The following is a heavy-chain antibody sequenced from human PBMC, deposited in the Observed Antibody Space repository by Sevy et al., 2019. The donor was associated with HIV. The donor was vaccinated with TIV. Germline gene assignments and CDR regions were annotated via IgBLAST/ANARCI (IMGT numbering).Heavy chain of an antibody. CDR1: GFTFSDYY. V-gene: IGHV3-11*01. CDR3: ARLHRPAKQQLGISYYYYGMDV. D-gene: IGHD6-13*01. J-gene: IGHJ6*02. CDR2: ISSSGSTI. Sequence: GGSLRLSCAASGFTFSDYYMSWIRQAPGKGLEWVSCISSSGSTIYYADSVKGRFTISRDNAKNSLYLQMNSLRAEDTAVYYCARLHRPAKQQLGISYYYYGMDVWGQGTTVTVSS.